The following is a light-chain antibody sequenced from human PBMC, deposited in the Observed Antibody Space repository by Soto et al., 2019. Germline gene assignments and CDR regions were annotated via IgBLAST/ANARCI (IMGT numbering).Light chain of an antibody. V-gene: IGLV2-14*01. Sequence: QSVLTQPPSVSAAPGQRVSISCSGTSSNIGNNYVSWYQQHPGKAPKLLIYEVTYRPSGVSTRFSASKSGSTASLTISGIQAEDEADYYCSSYSTTSSPHVLFGGGTKLTVL. CDR3: SSYSTTSSPHVL. J-gene: IGLJ2*01. CDR1: SSNIGNNY. CDR2: EVT.